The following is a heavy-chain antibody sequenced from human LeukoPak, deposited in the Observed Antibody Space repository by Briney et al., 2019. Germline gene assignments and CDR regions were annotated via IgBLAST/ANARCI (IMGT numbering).Heavy chain of an antibody. J-gene: IGHJ6*04. CDR2: ISGSGGST. CDR1: GFTFSNYG. CDR3: AELGITMIGGV. Sequence: GGSLRLSCAASGFTFSNYGMSWVRQAPGKGPEWVSGISGSGGSTYYADSVKGRFTISRDNAKNSLYLQMNSLRAEDTAVYYCAELGITMIGGVWGKGTTVTISS. D-gene: IGHD3-10*02. V-gene: IGHV3-23*01.